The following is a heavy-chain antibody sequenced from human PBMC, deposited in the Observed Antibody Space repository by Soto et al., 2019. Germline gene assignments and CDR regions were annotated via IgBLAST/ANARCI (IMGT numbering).Heavy chain of an antibody. Sequence: GESLKISCMASGYSFTPFWIGWVRQMPGKGLEWMGFIYPGDSDTRYSPSFQDQVTISADKSISTAYLQWSSLKASDTAIYYCASRKKTTDAFDIWGQGKMVTVSS. CDR1: GYSFTPFW. D-gene: IGHD1-1*01. CDR3: ASRKKTTDAFDI. CDR2: IYPGDSDT. V-gene: IGHV5-51*01. J-gene: IGHJ3*02.